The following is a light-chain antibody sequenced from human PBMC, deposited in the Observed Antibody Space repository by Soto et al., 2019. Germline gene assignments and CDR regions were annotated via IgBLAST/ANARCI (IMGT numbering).Light chain of an antibody. Sequence: QSVLTQPASVSGSPGQSITVSCTGTGSDVGGYNYVSWYQQHPGKAPKVIIYEVRNRPSGVSDRFSGSKSGNTASLTISGLQAEDEADYYCATWDDTLNGRVFGGGTQLTVL. J-gene: IGLJ3*02. CDR3: ATWDDTLNGRV. CDR1: GSDVGGYNY. CDR2: EVR. V-gene: IGLV2-14*01.